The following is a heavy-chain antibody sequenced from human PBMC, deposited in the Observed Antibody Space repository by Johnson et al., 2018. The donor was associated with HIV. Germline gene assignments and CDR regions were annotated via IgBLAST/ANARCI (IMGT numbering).Heavy chain of an antibody. V-gene: IGHV3-53*01. CDR3: ARDSGKKRSSSPGPDAFDI. Sequence: VQLVESGGGLIQPGGSLRLSCAASGFTVSSNYMSWVRQAPGKGLEWVSVIYRGGDTYYADSVKGRFTISRNDPKNTLYLQMNSRRADDTAVCYCARDSGKKRSSSPGPDAFDIWGQGTMVTVSS. D-gene: IGHD6-6*01. CDR1: GFTVSSNY. CDR2: IYRGGDT. J-gene: IGHJ3*02.